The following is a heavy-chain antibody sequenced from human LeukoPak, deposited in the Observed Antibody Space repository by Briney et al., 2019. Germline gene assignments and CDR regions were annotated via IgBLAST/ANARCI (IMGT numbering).Heavy chain of an antibody. Sequence: SETLSLTCAVYGGSFRGYYWSWLRQPPGKGLEWIGEINHSGSTNYNPSLKSRVTISVDTSKNQFSLKLSSVTAADTAVYYCASNAPRGYSYGFPHYWGQGTLVTVSS. J-gene: IGHJ4*02. CDR2: INHSGST. CDR3: ASNAPRGYSYGFPHY. D-gene: IGHD5-18*01. V-gene: IGHV4-34*01. CDR1: GGSFRGYY.